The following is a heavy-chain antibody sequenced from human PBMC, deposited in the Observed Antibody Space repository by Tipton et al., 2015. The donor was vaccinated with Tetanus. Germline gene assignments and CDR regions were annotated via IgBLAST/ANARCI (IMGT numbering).Heavy chain of an antibody. CDR1: GYTFTSYG. Sequence: VQLVQSGAEVKKPGASVKVSCKASGYTFTSYGISWVRQAPGQGLEWMGWISAYNGNTNYAQKFQGRVTTTTDTSTSTAYMELRSLRSDDTAVYYCARFTYYDYVWGSYRYGFYFDYWGQGTLVTVSS. D-gene: IGHD3-16*02. V-gene: IGHV1-18*01. CDR3: ARFTYYDYVWGSYRYGFYFDY. CDR2: ISAYNGNT. J-gene: IGHJ4*02.